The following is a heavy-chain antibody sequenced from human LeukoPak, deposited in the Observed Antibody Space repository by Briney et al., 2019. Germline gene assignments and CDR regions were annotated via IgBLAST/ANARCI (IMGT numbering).Heavy chain of an antibody. Sequence: GGSLRLSCAASGFTFSPYWMYWVRQAPGKGLVWVSRINSDGSTTDYAESVKGRFTISRDNAKNSLYLQMNSLRAEDTALYYCAKDNGVRGSGWYGTGFDYWGQGTLVTVSS. CDR2: INSDGSTT. CDR1: GFTFSPYW. CDR3: AKDNGVRGSGWYGTGFDY. J-gene: IGHJ4*02. D-gene: IGHD6-19*01. V-gene: IGHV3-74*01.